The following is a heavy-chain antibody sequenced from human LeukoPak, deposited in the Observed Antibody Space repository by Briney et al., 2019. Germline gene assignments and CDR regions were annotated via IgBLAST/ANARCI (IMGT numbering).Heavy chain of an antibody. CDR2: INHSGNT. CDR3: ARPEDYESGSYSSYFQH. V-gene: IGHV4-34*01. CDR1: GGSFSGYY. Sequence: SETLSLTCAVYGGSFSGYYWSWIRQPPGKGLEWIGEINHSGNTNYNPSLKSRVTISVDTSKNQFSLKLNSVTAADTAVYYCARPEDYESGSYSSYFQHWGQGTLVTVSS. D-gene: IGHD3-22*01. J-gene: IGHJ1*01.